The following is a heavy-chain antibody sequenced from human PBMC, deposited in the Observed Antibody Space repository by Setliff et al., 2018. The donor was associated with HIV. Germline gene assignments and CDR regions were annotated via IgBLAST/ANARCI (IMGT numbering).Heavy chain of an antibody. V-gene: IGHV1-8*02. CDR3: ARMGGYTTTVREIDVGGTARGGFDH. J-gene: IGHJ4*02. Sequence: ASVKVSCKASGYTFTNYDINWVRQSPGQGLEWLGWMNPNSGRAGSAQMFQGRLTMTRDTSTSTAYMELSGLTSDDTAIYYCARMGGYTTTVREIDVGGTARGGFDHWGQGTLVTVSS. D-gene: IGHD4-17*01. CDR1: GYTFTNYD. CDR2: MNPNSGRA.